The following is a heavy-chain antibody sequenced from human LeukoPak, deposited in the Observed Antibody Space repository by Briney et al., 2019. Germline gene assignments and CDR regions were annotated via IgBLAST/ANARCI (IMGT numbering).Heavy chain of an antibody. D-gene: IGHD1-26*01. J-gene: IGHJ4*02. CDR2: ITGSGGGT. V-gene: IGHV3-23*01. Sequence: PGGSLRLSCAASGFTFSNYAMSWVRQAPGKGLEWVSAITGSGGGTYYADSVKGRFTISRDNSKNTLYLQMNSLRAEDTAVYYCAKDSYPSGSYYYYFDYWGQGTLVTVSS. CDR1: GFTFSNYA. CDR3: AKDSYPSGSYYYYFDY.